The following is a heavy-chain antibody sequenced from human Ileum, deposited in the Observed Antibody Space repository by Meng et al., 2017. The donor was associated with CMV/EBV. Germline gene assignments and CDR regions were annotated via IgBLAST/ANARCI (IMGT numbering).Heavy chain of an antibody. CDR1: GFSTSYSGTG. J-gene: IGHJ4*02. CDR3: SYSRSEYSYAAGP. V-gene: IGHV2-5*02. CDR2: IYWDDDK. D-gene: IGHD3-16*01. Sequence: LEDGGATAGEPAKTLPVSVCVPGFSTSYSGTGDGCGRQPPGKALEWLGMIYWDDDKRFNPYLKTRLSITKDDSKNQVVLTMTNMDPADSGTYVCSYSRSEYSYAAGPWGQGILVTVSS.